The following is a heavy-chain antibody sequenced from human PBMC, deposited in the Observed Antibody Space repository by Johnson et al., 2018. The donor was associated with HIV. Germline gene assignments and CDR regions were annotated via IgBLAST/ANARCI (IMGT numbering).Heavy chain of an antibody. CDR2: INSDGSST. CDR1: GFIFSNHG. J-gene: IGHJ3*01. V-gene: IGHV3-74*02. CDR3: ATRDPTYRPGAFDL. Sequence: VQLVESGGGVVQPGRSLRLSCAASGFIFSNHGMHWVRQAPGKGLMWVSRINSDGSSTSYADSVKGRFTISRDNAKNTLYLQMNSLRAEDTAVYYCATRDPTYRPGAFDLWGQGTMVTVSS. D-gene: IGHD1-14*01.